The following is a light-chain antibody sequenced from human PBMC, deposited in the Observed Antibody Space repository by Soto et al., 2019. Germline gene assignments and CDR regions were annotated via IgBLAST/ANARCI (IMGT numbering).Light chain of an antibody. J-gene: IGKJ1*01. V-gene: IGKV3-15*01. CDR3: QQYNNWPWT. CDR2: GAS. Sequence: EIVMTQSPATLSVSPGERATLSCRASQSARSSLAWYQQKPGQAPRLLIYGASTRATGIPARFSGSGSGTEITLTISSLQSEDFAVYYCQQYNNWPWTFGQGTKVEIK. CDR1: QSARSS.